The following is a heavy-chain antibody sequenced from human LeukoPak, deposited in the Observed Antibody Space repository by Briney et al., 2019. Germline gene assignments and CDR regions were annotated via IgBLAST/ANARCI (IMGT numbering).Heavy chain of an antibody. J-gene: IGHJ4*02. V-gene: IGHV4-59*08. CDR1: GGSISSDY. CDR3: ARIYDSSGYIDY. D-gene: IGHD3-22*01. Sequence: SETLSLTCIVSGGSISSDYWSWIRQPPGKGLEWIGYIYYSGSTNYNPSLKSRVTISVDTSKNQFSLKLSSVTAADTAVYYCARIYDSSGYIDYWGQGTLVTVSS. CDR2: IYYSGST.